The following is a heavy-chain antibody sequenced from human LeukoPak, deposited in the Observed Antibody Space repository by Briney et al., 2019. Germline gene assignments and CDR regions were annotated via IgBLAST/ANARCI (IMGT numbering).Heavy chain of an antibody. CDR3: ARGYYDISVDPPTIDY. CDR1: GFTFSTSW. V-gene: IGHV3-7*01. Sequence: PGGSLRLSRVASGFTFSTSWMNWVRQAPGKGLEWVANIREDGSEKHYVDSVKGRFTISRDNAKNSLYLQIDCLRAEDTAMYYCARGYYDISVDPPTIDYWGQGTLVTVSS. J-gene: IGHJ4*02. D-gene: IGHD3-9*01. CDR2: IREDGSEK.